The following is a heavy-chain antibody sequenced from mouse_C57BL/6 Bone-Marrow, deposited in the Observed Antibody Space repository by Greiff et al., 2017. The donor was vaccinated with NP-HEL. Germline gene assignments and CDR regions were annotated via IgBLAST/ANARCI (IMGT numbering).Heavy chain of an antibody. Sequence: VQLQQSGAELARPGASVKLSCKASGYTFTSYGISWVKQRTGQGLEWIGEIYPRSGNTYYNEKFKGKATLTADKSSSTAYMELRSLTSEDSAVYVCSRIRLRWTLYYAMDYWGQGTSVTVSS. V-gene: IGHV1-81*01. CDR3: SRIRLRWTLYYAMDY. J-gene: IGHJ4*01. D-gene: IGHD2-2*01. CDR2: IYPRSGNT. CDR1: GYTFTSYG.